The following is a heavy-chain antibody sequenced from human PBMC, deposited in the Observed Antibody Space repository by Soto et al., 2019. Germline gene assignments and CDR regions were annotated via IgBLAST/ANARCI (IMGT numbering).Heavy chain of an antibody. D-gene: IGHD6-19*01. CDR3: AKDLYSSGWFNYFDP. CDR1: GFSLTNCG. J-gene: IGHJ5*02. CDR2: ISYDGSQE. V-gene: IGHV3-30*18. Sequence: QVQLVESGGGVVQPGRSLILSCAASGFSLTNCGMHWVRQAPGKGLEWVAMISYDGSQEHFIDSVKGRFTISSDNSKNTLYLQMNSLRPEDTAVYYCAKDLYSSGWFNYFDPWVQGTLVTVSS.